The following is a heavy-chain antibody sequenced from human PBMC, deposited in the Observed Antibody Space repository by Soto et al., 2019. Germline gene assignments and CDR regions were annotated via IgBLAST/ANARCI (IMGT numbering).Heavy chain of an antibody. J-gene: IGHJ5*02. V-gene: IGHV4-39*01. CDR3: VSGTSFYDVLTGYYVDRWFDP. Sequence: SETLSLTCSVSGDSTTSDAYYWGWIRQPPGKGLEWLGSIYYSGYTYYNPSLKSRVTISVDRSRNQFSLNLRSVTAADTAVYYCVSGTSFYDVLTGYYVDRWFDPWGQGTLVTAPQ. D-gene: IGHD3-9*01. CDR2: IYYSGYT. CDR1: GDSTTSDAYY.